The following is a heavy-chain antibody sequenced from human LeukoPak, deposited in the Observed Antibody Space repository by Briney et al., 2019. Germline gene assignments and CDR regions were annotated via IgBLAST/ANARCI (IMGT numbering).Heavy chain of an antibody. J-gene: IGHJ3*02. D-gene: IGHD2-2*01. CDR2: ISGSGGST. V-gene: IGHV3-23*01. CDR1: GFTFSSYA. Sequence: GRSLRLSCAASGFTFSSYAMSWVRQAPGKGLEWVSAISGSGGSTYYADSVKGRFTISRDNSKNTLYLQMNSLRAEDTAVYYCAKLPIIVVVPAAINSAFDIWGQGTVVTVSS. CDR3: AKLPIIVVVPAAINSAFDI.